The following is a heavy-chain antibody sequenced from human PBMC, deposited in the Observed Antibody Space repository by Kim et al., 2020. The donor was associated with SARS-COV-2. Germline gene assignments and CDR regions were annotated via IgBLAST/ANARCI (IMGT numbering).Heavy chain of an antibody. J-gene: IGHJ4*02. CDR1: GFTFSSYG. CDR2: IWYDGSNK. V-gene: IGHV3-33*01. CDR3: ARDRRGEDFYIDY. Sequence: GGSLRLSCAASGFTFSSYGMHWVRQAPGKGLEWVAVIWYDGSNKYYADSVKGRFTTSRDNSKNTLYLQMNSLRAEDTAVYYCARDRRGEDFYIDYWGQGTLVTVSS. D-gene: IGHD3-16*01.